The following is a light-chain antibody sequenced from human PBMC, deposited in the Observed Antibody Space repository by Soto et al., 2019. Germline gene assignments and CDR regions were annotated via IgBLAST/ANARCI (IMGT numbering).Light chain of an antibody. J-gene: IGKJ2*01. CDR3: QQYGSSVFT. V-gene: IGKV3-20*01. CDR1: QIVTTNY. CDR2: GAS. Sequence: ETVLTQSPGTLSLSPGETATLSCRASQIVTTNYLAWYQQKRDQAPRLLIYGASSRATGIPDRFSGSGSGTDFTLTISRLEPEDFAVYYCQQYGSSVFTFGQGTKLEIK.